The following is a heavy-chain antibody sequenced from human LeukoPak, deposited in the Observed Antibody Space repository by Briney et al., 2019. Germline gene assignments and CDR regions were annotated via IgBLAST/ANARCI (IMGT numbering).Heavy chain of an antibody. V-gene: IGHV1-69*13. CDR2: IIPMFGTA. J-gene: IGHJ4*02. D-gene: IGHD2-15*01. Sequence: SVKVSCKVSGYTLTELSMHWVRQAPGQGLEWMGGIIPMFGTANYAQKFQGRVTITADESTSTAYMELSSLRSEDTAVYYCARIEGGTFTYDYWGQGTLVTVSS. CDR3: ARIEGGTFTYDY. CDR1: GYTLTELS.